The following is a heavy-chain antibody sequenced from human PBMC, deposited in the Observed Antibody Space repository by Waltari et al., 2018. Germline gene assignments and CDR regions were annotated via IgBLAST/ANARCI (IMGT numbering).Heavy chain of an antibody. V-gene: IGHV4-39*01. CDR3: ARKPRVWSGSNWYFDL. J-gene: IGHJ2*01. CDR2: IYYSGST. D-gene: IGHD3-3*01. Sequence: QLQLQESGPGLVKPSETLSLTCTVSGGSISSSSYYWGWIRQPPGKGLEWIGSIYYSGSTYYNPSLKSRVTISVDTSKNQFSLKLSSVTAADTAVYYCARKPRVWSGSNWYFDLWGRGTLVTVSS. CDR1: GGSISSSSYY.